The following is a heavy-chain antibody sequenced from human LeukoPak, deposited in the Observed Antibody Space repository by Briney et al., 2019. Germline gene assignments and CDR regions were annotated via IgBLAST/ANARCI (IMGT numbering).Heavy chain of an antibody. D-gene: IGHD3-16*02. CDR1: GFTFSSYA. CDR3: ARDIELST. J-gene: IGHJ3*01. V-gene: IGHV3-23*01. CDR2: ISGSGGST. Sequence: GGSLRLSCAASGFTFSSYAMNWVRQAPGKGLEWVSGISGSGGSTYYTDSVKGRFTISRDNSKDTLYLQMNSLRAEDTAIYYCARDIELSTWGLGTMVTVSS.